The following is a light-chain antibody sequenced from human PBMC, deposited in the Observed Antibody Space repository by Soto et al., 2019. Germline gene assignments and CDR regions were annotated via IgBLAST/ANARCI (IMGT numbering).Light chain of an antibody. CDR1: QTTSPKY. Sequence: EIELTQSPGTLSLSPGESATLSCRVSQTTSPKYVAWYQQRRGLAPRLLVYGASKRAADIPDRFSASGSGTDFTLTISRLEPEDFAVYYCQQYSRAPLTFGQGTKVDIK. CDR3: QQYSRAPLT. CDR2: GAS. V-gene: IGKV3-20*01. J-gene: IGKJ1*01.